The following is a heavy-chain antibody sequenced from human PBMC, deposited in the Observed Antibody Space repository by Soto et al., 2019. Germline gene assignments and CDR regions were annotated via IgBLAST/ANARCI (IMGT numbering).Heavy chain of an antibody. J-gene: IGHJ4*02. CDR2: TSYSGNT. D-gene: IGHD2-21*02. V-gene: IGHV4-61*01. Sequence: QVQLQESGPGLVKPSETLSLTCTVSGGSVSSGRYYWSWIRQPPGKGLGGIGYTSYSGNTNYNPSLQSRLTISVDTSKNQFSLKLSSVTAADAAVYYCATLTADIVVVTAHYRGQGTLVTVSS. CDR3: ATLTADIVVVTAHY. CDR1: GGSVSSGRYY.